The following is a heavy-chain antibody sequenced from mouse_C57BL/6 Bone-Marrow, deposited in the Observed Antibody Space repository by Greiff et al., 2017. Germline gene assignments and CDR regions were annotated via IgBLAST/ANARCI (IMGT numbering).Heavy chain of an antibody. CDR2: IYPRDGST. Sequence: QVQLKQSGPELVKPGASVKLSCKASGYTFTSYDINWVKQRHGQGLEWIGGIYPRDGSTKYNEKFKGKATFTVDTSSSTAYMELHSLTSEDSAVYFCARLEFDGSSGDWYFDVWGTGTTVTVSS. D-gene: IGHD1-1*01. CDR1: GYTFTSYD. J-gene: IGHJ1*03. CDR3: ARLEFDGSSGDWYFDV. V-gene: IGHV1-85*01.